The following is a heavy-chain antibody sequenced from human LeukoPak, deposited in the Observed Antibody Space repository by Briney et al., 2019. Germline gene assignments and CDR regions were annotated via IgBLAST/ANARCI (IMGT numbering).Heavy chain of an antibody. CDR3: AREDYGSGSYLSWFDS. D-gene: IGHD3-10*01. CDR2: ISGGSSFI. Sequence: GGSLRLSCAASGFSFSSYSINWVRQAPGKGLEWVSSISGGSSFISYADSVKGRFIISRDNAKNSLSLQMNSLRVEDTAVYYCAREDYGSGSYLSWFDSWGQGTLVTVSS. CDR1: GFSFSSYS. V-gene: IGHV3-21*01. J-gene: IGHJ5*01.